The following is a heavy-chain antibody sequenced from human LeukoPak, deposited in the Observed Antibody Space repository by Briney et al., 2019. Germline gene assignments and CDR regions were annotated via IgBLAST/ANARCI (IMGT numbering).Heavy chain of an antibody. Sequence: GASVKVSCKASGGVFTTYTMSWVRQAPGQGLEWMGSIIPFLGTTNYAQKFQGRVTITADEPTRTAYMELSSLRSEDTAVYYCATGDLSYDSADAEYFQHWGQGTLVTVSS. CDR3: ATGDLSYDSADAEYFQH. CDR2: IIPFLGTT. J-gene: IGHJ1*01. V-gene: IGHV1-69*08. D-gene: IGHD3-10*01. CDR1: GGVFTTYT.